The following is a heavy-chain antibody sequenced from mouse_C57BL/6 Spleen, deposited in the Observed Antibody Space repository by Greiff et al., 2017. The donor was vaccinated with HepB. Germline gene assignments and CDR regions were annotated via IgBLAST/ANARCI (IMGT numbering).Heavy chain of an antibody. D-gene: IGHD2-2*01. V-gene: IGHV1-62-2*01. CDR1: GYTFTEYT. CDR2: FYPGSGSI. J-gene: IGHJ3*01. CDR3: ARHEEEPRMVTTADFAY. Sequence: VQLQQSGAELVKPGASVKLSCKASGYTFTEYTIHWVKQRSGQGLEWIGWFYPGSGSIKYNEKFKDKATLTADKSSSTVYMELSRLTSEDSAVYFCARHEEEPRMVTTADFAYWGQGTLVTVSA.